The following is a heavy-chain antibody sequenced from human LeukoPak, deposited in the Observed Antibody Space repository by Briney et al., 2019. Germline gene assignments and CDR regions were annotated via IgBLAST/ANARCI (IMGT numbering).Heavy chain of an antibody. CDR3: ARSGFPDAFDN. CDR2: IYYSGST. D-gene: IGHD1-26*01. V-gene: IGHV4-39*01. J-gene: IGHJ3*02. CDR1: GGSISSSSYY. Sequence: PSETLSLTCTVSGGSISSSSYYWGWIRQPPGKGLEWIGSIYYSGSTYYNPSLKSRVTISVDTSKNQFSLKLSSVTAADTAVYYCARSGFPDAFDNWGRGTMVTVSS.